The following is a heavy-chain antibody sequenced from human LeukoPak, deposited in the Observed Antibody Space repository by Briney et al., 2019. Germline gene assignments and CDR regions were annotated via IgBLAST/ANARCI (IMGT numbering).Heavy chain of an antibody. CDR3: ARDKRHSYGRYFDY. CDR1: GDSISTYH. D-gene: IGHD5-18*01. J-gene: IGHJ4*02. V-gene: IGHV4-59*01. Sequence: PSETLSLTCSVSGDSISTYHWNWIRKPPGKGLEWIGYMQSTGNSNYNPSLKSRVSMSVETSKNRIVLNLSSVTAADTAVYYCARDKRHSYGRYFDYWGQGTLVTVSS. CDR2: MQSTGNS.